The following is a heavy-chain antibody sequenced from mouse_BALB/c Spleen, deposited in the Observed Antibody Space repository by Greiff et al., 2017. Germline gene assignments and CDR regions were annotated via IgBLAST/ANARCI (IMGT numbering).Heavy chain of an antibody. CDR2: INPSNGRT. D-gene: IGHD2-4*01. CDR3: ARWGLRLYYFDY. CDR1: GYTFTSYW. Sequence: VQLQQPGAELVKPGASVKLSCKASGYTFTSYWMHWVKQRPGQGLEWIGEINPSNGRTNYNEKFKSKATLTVDKSSSTAYMQLSSLTSEDSAVYYCARWGLRLYYFDYWGQGTTLTVSS. J-gene: IGHJ2*01. V-gene: IGHV1S81*02.